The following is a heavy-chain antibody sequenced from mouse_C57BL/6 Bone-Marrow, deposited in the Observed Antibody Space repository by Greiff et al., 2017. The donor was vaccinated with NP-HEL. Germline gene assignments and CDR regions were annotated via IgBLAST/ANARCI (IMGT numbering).Heavy chain of an antibody. CDR1: GYTFTDYY. Sequence: EVMLVESGPVLVKPGASVKMSCKASGYTFTDYYMNWVKQSHGKSLEWIGVINPYNGGTSYNQKFKGKATLTVDKSSSTAYMELNSLTSEDSAVYYCARGSGTDYWGQGTTLTVSS. V-gene: IGHV1-19*01. D-gene: IGHD4-1*01. J-gene: IGHJ2*01. CDR2: INPYNGGT. CDR3: ARGSGTDY.